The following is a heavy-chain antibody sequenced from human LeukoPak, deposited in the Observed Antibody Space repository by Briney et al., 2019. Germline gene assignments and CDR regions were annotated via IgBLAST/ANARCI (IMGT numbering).Heavy chain of an antibody. CDR2: IYYSGTT. CDR1: GGSISSYY. J-gene: IGHJ4*02. D-gene: IGHD2-21*02. V-gene: IGHV4-59*01. CDR3: ARSHCGGDCYYGGYFDY. Sequence: SETLPLTCTVSGGSISSYYWGWIRQPPGKGLEWIGQIYYSGTTYYNPSLKSRVTISIDTSKNQFSLRLSPVTAADTAVYYCARSHCGGDCYYGGYFDYWGQGTLVTVSS.